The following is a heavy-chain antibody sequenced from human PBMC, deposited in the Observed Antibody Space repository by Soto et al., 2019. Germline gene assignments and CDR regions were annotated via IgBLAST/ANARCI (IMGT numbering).Heavy chain of an antibody. V-gene: IGHV3-30-3*01. D-gene: IGHD2-15*01. CDR2: ISYDGSNK. CDR1: GFTFSSYA. J-gene: IGHJ5*02. CDR3: ARAVSLYCSGGSCFNWFDP. Sequence: QVQLVESGGGVVQPGRSLRLSCAASGFTFSSYAMHWVRQAPGKGLEWVAVISYDGSNKYYADSVKGRFTIFRDNSKNTLYLQMNRLRAEDTAVYYCARAVSLYCSGGSCFNWFDPWGQGTLVTVSS.